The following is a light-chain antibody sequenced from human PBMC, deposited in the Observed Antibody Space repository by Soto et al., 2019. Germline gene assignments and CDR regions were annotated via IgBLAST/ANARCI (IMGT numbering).Light chain of an antibody. CDR2: EVS. Sequence: QSALTQPASVSGSPGQSITISCTGTSSDVGGYNYVSWYQQHPGKAPKLMIYEVSNRPSGVSNRFSGSKSGNTASLTISGLQAEDEADDYCSSYTSTNSLYVFAAGTKLTVL. CDR3: SSYTSTNSLYV. J-gene: IGLJ1*01. V-gene: IGLV2-14*01. CDR1: SSDVGGYNY.